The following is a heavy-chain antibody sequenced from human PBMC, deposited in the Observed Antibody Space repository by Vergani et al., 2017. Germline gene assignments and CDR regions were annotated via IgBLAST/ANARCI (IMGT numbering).Heavy chain of an antibody. D-gene: IGHD1-26*01. V-gene: IGHV3-11*05. CDR1: GFTFSDYY. Sequence: VQLVESGGGLVKPGGSLRLSCAASGFTFSDYYMSWIRQAPGKGLEWVSYISSSSSYKNYADSVKGRFASSRHNAKNAMYLQMNSLRAEDTAVYYCARESGAPPYYYYYGMDVWGQGTTVTVSS. CDR3: ARESGAPPYYYYYGMDV. CDR2: ISSSSSYK. J-gene: IGHJ6*02.